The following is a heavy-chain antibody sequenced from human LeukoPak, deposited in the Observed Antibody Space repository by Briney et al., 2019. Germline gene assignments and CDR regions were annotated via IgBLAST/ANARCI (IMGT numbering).Heavy chain of an antibody. CDR2: ISGSGGST. Sequence: GGSLRLSCAASGFLFGSHAMNWVRQAPGKGLEWVSGISGSGGSTYYADSVKGRFTISRGNSKNTLFLQMNSLRPEDTAVYFCARDPGGYFDYWGQGPLVTVSS. D-gene: IGHD3-10*01. CDR3: ARDPGGYFDY. CDR1: GFLFGSHA. V-gene: IGHV3-23*01. J-gene: IGHJ4*02.